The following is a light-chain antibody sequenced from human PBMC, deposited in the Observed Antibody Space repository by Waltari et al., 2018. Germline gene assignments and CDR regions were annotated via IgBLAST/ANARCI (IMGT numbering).Light chain of an antibody. CDR3: SSYSYSSAWP. V-gene: IGLV2-23*02. J-gene: IGLJ3*02. CDR1: SSDLGSSDL. Sequence: QSALTQPASVSASPGQSISITCTGTSSDLGSSDLFAWYQQHPDKAPKLIIYEVDKRPSGVSDRFSGSKSGNTASLTISGLQAEDEALYFCSSYSYSSAWPFGGGTLVTVL. CDR2: EVD.